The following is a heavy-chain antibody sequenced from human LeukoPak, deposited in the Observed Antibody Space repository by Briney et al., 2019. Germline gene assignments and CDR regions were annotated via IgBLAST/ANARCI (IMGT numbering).Heavy chain of an antibody. Sequence: SVKVSCEASSYRFTKFGVACGRDGPGQGVEWVAWISAYNGKPNYAQKFQGRVTMTTDTSTSTAYMELRNPPSDEPAVYFCARGGGTRLYYFDYWGQGTLVTVSS. CDR2: ISAYNGKP. D-gene: IGHD1-1*01. V-gene: IGHV1-18*01. J-gene: IGHJ4*02. CDR3: ARGGGTRLYYFDY. CDR1: SYRFTKFG.